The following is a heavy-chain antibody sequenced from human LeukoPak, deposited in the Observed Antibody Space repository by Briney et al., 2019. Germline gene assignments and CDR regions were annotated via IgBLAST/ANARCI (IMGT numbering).Heavy chain of an antibody. D-gene: IGHD3-3*01. Sequence: ASVKVSCKASGYTFTRYYMHWVRQAPGQGLEWMGWMNPNSGGTNYAQKFQGRVTMTRDTSISAAYMELSRLRSDDTAVDYCARGPDPNYDFWSGYPDYWGQGTLVTVSS. J-gene: IGHJ4*02. CDR3: ARGPDPNYDFWSGYPDY. CDR1: GYTFTRYY. CDR2: MNPNSGGT. V-gene: IGHV1-2*02.